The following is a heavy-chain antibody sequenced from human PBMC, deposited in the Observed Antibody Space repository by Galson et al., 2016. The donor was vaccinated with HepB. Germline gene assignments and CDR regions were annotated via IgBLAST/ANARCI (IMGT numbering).Heavy chain of an antibody. CDR3: ARGGTVRGYLDPVDAFDI. V-gene: IGHV4-34*01. CDR1: GGSFSGYY. CDR2: ITHSGSS. J-gene: IGHJ3*02. D-gene: IGHD3-10*01. Sequence: ETLSLTCVVYGGSFSGYYWNWIRQAPGKGLEWIGEITHSGSSLYNPSLQSRLTILVNTSKNQVSLNLTSVTAADTAVYYCARGGTVRGYLDPVDAFDIWGQGAMVTVSS.